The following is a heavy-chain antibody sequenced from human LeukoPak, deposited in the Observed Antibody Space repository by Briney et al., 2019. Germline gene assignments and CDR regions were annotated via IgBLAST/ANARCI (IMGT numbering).Heavy chain of an antibody. CDR1: GGSISSSTYY. Sequence: SETLSLTCTVSGGSISSSTYYWGWIRRPPGKGLEWIGSIYYSGSTYYNASLKSRVNLSVDTSKNQFSLKLSSVTAADTAVYYCVRGSTLRHYQYWGQGTLVTVSS. D-gene: IGHD3-16*01. CDR2: IYYSGST. V-gene: IGHV4-39*01. CDR3: VRGSTLRHYQY. J-gene: IGHJ4*02.